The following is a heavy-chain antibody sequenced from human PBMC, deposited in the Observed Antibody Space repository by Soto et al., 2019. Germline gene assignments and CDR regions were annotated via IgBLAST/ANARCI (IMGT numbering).Heavy chain of an antibody. CDR1: GVSIHNYY. D-gene: IGHD6-25*01. Sequence: SSETPSLTCTVSGVSIHNYYWTWIRQPPGKRLEXXGXIYXTXXXTXXPSLRSRVTFSVDTSKNQFSLSLTSVTAADTAVYFCAKVVSGGHLDYWGQGTLVTVSS. CDR3: AKVVSGGHLDY. J-gene: IGHJ4*02. CDR2: IYXTXXX. V-gene: IGHV4-59*01.